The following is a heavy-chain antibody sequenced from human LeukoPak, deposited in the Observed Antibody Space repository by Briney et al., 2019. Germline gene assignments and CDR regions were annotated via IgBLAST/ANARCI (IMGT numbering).Heavy chain of an antibody. J-gene: IGHJ5*02. CDR2: IYTSGST. CDR3: ARTYYYGSGSPFDP. V-gene: IGHV4-61*02. Sequence: SETLSLTCTVSGGSISSGSYYWSWIRQPAGKGLEWIGRIYTSGSTNYNPSLKSRVTISVDTSKNQFSLKLSSVTAAGTAVYYCARTYYYGSGSPFDPWGQGTLVTVSS. CDR1: GGSISSGSYY. D-gene: IGHD3-10*01.